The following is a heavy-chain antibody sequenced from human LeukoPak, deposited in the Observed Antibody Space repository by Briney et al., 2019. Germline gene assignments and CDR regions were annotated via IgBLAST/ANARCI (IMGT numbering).Heavy chain of an antibody. V-gene: IGHV3-9*01. CDR3: ARYVISGLWYFDI. Sequence: PGRSLRLSCAASGFTFDDYAMHWVRQAPGKGLEWVSGISWNSGSIGYVDSVKGRFTISRDNAKNSLYLQMNSLRVEDTAVYYCARYVISGLWYFDIWGQGTMVTVSS. J-gene: IGHJ3*02. CDR2: ISWNSGSI. CDR1: GFTFDDYA. D-gene: IGHD2-8*02.